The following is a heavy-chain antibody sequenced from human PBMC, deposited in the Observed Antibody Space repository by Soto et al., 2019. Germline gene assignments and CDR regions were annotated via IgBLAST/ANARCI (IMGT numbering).Heavy chain of an antibody. CDR2: VNPSGGHT. D-gene: IGHD2-21*02. CDR1: GDTFTEYD. Sequence: QVQLMQSGAEVKKPGASVKVSCKASGDTFTEYDIPWVRQAPGQGLEWMGTVNPSGGHTTYAQHFLGRVTMTRDTATSTLYMELTSLTSEDTAVYYCARGGHVVVVTAALDYWGQGTLVTVSS. CDR3: ARGGHVVVVTAALDY. V-gene: IGHV1-46*01. J-gene: IGHJ4*02.